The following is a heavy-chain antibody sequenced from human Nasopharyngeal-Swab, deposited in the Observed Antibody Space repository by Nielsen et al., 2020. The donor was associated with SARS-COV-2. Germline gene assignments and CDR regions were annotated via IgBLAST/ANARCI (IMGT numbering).Heavy chain of an antibody. J-gene: IGHJ6*03. D-gene: IGHD3-3*01. CDR2: IYSGDSDT. Sequence: GESLKISCKGSGSSFTSYWIGWVRQMPGKGLEWIGIIYSGDSDTRYSRSFQGQVTISADKSISTAYLQWSSLKASDTAMYYCARQAPHYDFWSGSAYYMDVWGKGTTVTVSS. CDR3: ARQAPHYDFWSGSAYYMDV. CDR1: GSSFTSYW. V-gene: IGHV5-51*01.